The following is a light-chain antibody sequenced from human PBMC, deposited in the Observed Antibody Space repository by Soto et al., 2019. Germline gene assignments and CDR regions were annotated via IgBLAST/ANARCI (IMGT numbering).Light chain of an antibody. CDR1: QDLSRW. J-gene: IGKJ4*01. CDR3: QQANSFPHT. Sequence: DSQMTQSPYSVSASVGEIAIITCRASQDLSRWLAWYQQKAGKAPQLLIYATSTLQSGVPSRFSGSGSGTEFTLTISSLQPEDCATYYCQQANSFPHTLGGGTRVEIK. CDR2: ATS. V-gene: IGKV1-12*01.